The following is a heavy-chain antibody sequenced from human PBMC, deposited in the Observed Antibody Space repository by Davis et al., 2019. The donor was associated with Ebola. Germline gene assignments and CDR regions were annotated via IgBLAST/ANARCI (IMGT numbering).Heavy chain of an antibody. J-gene: IGHJ6*02. Sequence: GGSLRLSCAASILTFKDLTMTWVRQAPGRGLEWVSSISSSGKSHFYADSVRGRFTISRDNSEKRVYLQMNDLRVDDTATYFCAALKPMLSTDVWGQGVAVTVS. CDR3: AALKPMLSTDV. CDR2: ISSSGKSH. V-gene: IGHV3-23*01. CDR1: ILTFKDLT. D-gene: IGHD1-14*01.